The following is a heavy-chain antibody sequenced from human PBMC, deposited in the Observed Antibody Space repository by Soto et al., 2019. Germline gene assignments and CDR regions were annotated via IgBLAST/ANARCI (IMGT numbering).Heavy chain of an antibody. D-gene: IGHD6-19*01. V-gene: IGHV3-48*02. Sequence: EVKLVESGGGLVQPGGSLRLSCVASGCTFSTDSMNWVRQAPGKGLEWVAHISTSGATRYYADSVKGRFTISRDNAKTSLYLQMDSLRNEDTAVYYCARFFGSGFDYWGQGTLVTVSS. J-gene: IGHJ4*02. CDR2: ISTSGATR. CDR1: GCTFSTDS. CDR3: ARFFGSGFDY.